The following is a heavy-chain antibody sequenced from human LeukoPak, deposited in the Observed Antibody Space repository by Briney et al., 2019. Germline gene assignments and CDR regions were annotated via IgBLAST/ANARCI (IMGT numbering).Heavy chain of an antibody. CDR3: ARSRSGYYPSFDY. J-gene: IGHJ4*02. D-gene: IGHD3-3*01. CDR2: IYPGDSDT. V-gene: IGHV5-51*01. Sequence: GESLKISCKVSAYSFTSYWIGWVRQMPGKGLEWMGIIYPGDSDTRYSPSFQGQVTISADKSISTAYLQWSSLKASDTAIYYCARSRSGYYPSFDYWGQGTLVTVSS. CDR1: AYSFTSYW.